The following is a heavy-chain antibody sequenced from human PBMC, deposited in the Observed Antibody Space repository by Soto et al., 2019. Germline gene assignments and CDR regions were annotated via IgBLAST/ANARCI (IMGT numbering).Heavy chain of an antibody. Sequence: QVQLVESGGGVVQPGRSLRLSCAASGFTFSSYAMHWVRQAPGKGLEWVAVISYDGSNKYYADSVKGRFTISRDNSKNTLYLQMNSLRAEDTAVYYCARGYCSSTSCYMGYGIDVWGQGTTVTVSS. CDR1: GFTFSSYA. J-gene: IGHJ6*02. D-gene: IGHD2-2*02. CDR3: ARGYCSSTSCYMGYGIDV. V-gene: IGHV3-30-3*01. CDR2: ISYDGSNK.